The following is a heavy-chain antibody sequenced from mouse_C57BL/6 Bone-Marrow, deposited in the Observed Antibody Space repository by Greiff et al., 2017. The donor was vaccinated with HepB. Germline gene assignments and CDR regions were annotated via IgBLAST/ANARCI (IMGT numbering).Heavy chain of an antibody. Sequence: EVQRVESGPGLVKPSQSLSLTCSVTGYSITSGYYWNWIRQFPGNKLEWMGYISYDGSNNYNPSLKNRISITRDTSKNQFFLKLNSVTTEDTATYYCARDLGLLYYFDYWGQGTTLTVSS. CDR1: GYSITSGYY. D-gene: IGHD4-1*01. CDR3: ARDLGLLYYFDY. V-gene: IGHV3-6*01. CDR2: ISYDGSN. J-gene: IGHJ2*01.